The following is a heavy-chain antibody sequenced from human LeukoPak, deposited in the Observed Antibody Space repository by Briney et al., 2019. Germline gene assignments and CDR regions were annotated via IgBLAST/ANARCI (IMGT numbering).Heavy chain of an antibody. J-gene: IGHJ6*03. CDR1: GFTFRSYS. Sequence: GGALRLYCAASGFTFRSYSMNWVRQGPGQGLGWVSSISSSSSYIDYADSVKGRFTLPRDNAKHSLYLQMNSQRAEDTAGYYCARDYRGWGSSYMDVWGKGTTVTVSS. CDR3: ARDYRGWGSSYMDV. D-gene: IGHD7-27*01. CDR2: ISSSSSYI. V-gene: IGHV3-21*01.